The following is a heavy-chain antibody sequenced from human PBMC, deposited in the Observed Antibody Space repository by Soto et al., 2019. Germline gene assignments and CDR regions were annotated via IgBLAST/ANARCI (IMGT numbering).Heavy chain of an antibody. CDR2: INHSGSA. V-gene: IGHV4-34*01. Sequence: SETLSLTCAVYGESFSSYIWTWIRQTPGKGLQWIGQINHSGSASYNPSLKSRVTISVHTSKSQFSLKLSSVTAADTAVYYCARVYGGAFDYWGQGTLVTVSS. CDR3: ARVYGGAFDY. J-gene: IGHJ4*02. D-gene: IGHD2-2*02. CDR1: GESFSSYI.